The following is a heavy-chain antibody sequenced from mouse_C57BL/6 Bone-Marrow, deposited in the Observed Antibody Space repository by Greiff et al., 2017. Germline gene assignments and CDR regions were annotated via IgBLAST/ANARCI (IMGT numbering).Heavy chain of an antibody. J-gene: IGHJ4*01. CDR2: IHPSDSDT. D-gene: IGHD4-1*01. V-gene: IGHV1-74*01. CDR1: GYTFTSYW. CDR3: AIENWDYAMDY. Sequence: QVQLKQPGAELVKPGASVKVSCKASGYTFTSYWMHWVKQRPGQGLEWIGRIHPSDSDTNYNQKFKGKATLTVDKSSSTASRQLSSLTSEDSAVYYCAIENWDYAMDYWGQGTSVTVSS.